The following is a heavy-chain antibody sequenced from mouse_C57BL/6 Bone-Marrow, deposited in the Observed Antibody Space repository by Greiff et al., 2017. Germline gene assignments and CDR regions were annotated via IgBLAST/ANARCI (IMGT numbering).Heavy chain of an antibody. J-gene: IGHJ1*03. CDR1: GFSLTSYG. CDR3: ARHGYGSTYWYFDV. CDR2: IWSDGST. Sequence: QVQLKESGPGLVAPSQSLSITCTVSGFSLTSYGVHWVRQPPGKGLEWLVVIWSDGSTTYNSALKSRLSISKDNSKSQVFLKMNSLQTDDTAMYYCARHGYGSTYWYFDVGGTGTTVTVSS. D-gene: IGHD1-1*01. V-gene: IGHV2-6-1*01.